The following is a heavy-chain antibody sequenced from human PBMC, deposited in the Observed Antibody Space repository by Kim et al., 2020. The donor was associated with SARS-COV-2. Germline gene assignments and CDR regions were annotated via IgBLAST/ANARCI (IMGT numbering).Heavy chain of an antibody. V-gene: IGHV3-23*01. CDR1: EFTFSNYV. Sequence: GGSLRLFCAASEFTFSNYVMSWVRQAPGQGLEWVSGVGGSGDFIYYADSVKGRFTISRDNSKNTLFLQMNSLRAEDTAVYYCAKGSSAGRGDVLTGFYVPYYFDYWGQGTVVTVSS. CDR3: AKGSSAGRGDVLTGFYVPYYFDY. CDR2: VGGSGDFI. D-gene: IGHD3-9*01. J-gene: IGHJ4*02.